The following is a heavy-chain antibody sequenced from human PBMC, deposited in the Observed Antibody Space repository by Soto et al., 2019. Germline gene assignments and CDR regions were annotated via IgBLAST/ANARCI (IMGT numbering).Heavy chain of an antibody. CDR1: GGSMRNYF. V-gene: IGHV4-59*01. D-gene: IGHD6-13*01. J-gene: IGHJ4*02. CDR2: IHYSGTT. CDR3: AAGEASSRNLAPYYLDF. Sequence: SETLSLTCTVSGGSMRNYFWTWIRQPPGKGLEWIGYIHYSGTTSFFPSYNPSLRSRVTISEDTSKNQFSLKLLSVTTADTAVYFCAAGEASSRNLAPYYLDFWGQGSLVTVSS.